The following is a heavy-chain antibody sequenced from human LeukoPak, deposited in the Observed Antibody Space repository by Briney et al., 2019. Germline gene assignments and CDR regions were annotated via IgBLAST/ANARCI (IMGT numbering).Heavy chain of an antibody. D-gene: IGHD6-19*01. CDR3: AREDSSGRTYYFDY. CDR2: INPNSGGT. V-gene: IGHV1-2*02. Sequence: ASVKVSCKASGYTFTGYYMHWVRQAPGQGLEWMGWINPNSGGTHYAQKFQGRVTMTRDTSISTAYMELTRLSSDDTAIYYCAREDSSGRTYYFDYWGQGTLVTVSS. J-gene: IGHJ4*02. CDR1: GYTFTGYY.